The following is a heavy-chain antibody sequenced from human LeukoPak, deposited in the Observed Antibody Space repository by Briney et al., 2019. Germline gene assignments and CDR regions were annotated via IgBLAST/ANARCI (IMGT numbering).Heavy chain of an antibody. CDR2: ISNSGGTI. CDR1: GFTFRDVY. D-gene: IGHD3-3*01. J-gene: IGHJ5*02. Sequence: GGSLRLSCAASGFTFRDVYMSWIRQAPGKGPEWISYISNSGGTIYYADSVKGRFTISRDNTKNSVYLQMNSLRVEDTAVYYCARESYDFWSGYPQFFDPWGQGTMVIVSS. V-gene: IGHV3-11*01. CDR3: ARESYDFWSGYPQFFDP.